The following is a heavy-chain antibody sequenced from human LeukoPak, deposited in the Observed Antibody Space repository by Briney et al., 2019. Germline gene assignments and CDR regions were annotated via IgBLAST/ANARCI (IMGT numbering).Heavy chain of an antibody. CDR3: ARSDLSIV. CDR2: ISNGGGSTK. Sequence: TGGSLRLSCAASGFTFSSYDMNWVRQSPGRGLDWVSYISNGGGSTKYYADSEKGRFTISRDDAKSSLYLQMDSLRAEDTATYYCARSDLSIVWGKGTTVTVSS. CDR1: GFTFSSYD. V-gene: IGHV3-48*03. D-gene: IGHD2-21*02. J-gene: IGHJ6*04.